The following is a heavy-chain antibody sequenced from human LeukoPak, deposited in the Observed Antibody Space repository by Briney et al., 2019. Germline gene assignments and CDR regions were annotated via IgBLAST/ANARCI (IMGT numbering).Heavy chain of an antibody. V-gene: IGHV1-46*01. CDR2: INPSGGNT. Sequence: ASVKVSCKASGFTFTSNYILWVRQAPGQGLEWMGEINPSGGNTRYAQKFQGRVTMTRDMSASTVDLELSSLRSEDTAVYYCGSSITARLDCWGQGTRVTVTS. CDR3: GSSITARLDC. J-gene: IGHJ4*02. D-gene: IGHD6-6*01. CDR1: GFTFTSNY.